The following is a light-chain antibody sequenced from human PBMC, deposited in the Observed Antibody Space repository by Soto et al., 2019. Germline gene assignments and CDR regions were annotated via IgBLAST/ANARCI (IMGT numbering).Light chain of an antibody. CDR1: QSVSSSY. CDR2: GAS. V-gene: IGKV3-20*01. Sequence: EIVLTQSPGTLPLSPGERATLSCRASQSVSSSYLAWYQQKPGQAPRLLIYGASSRATGIPDRFSGSGSGTDFTLTISRLEPEDFAVYYCQQYGSSPVTFGQGTKLEIK. J-gene: IGKJ2*01. CDR3: QQYGSSPVT.